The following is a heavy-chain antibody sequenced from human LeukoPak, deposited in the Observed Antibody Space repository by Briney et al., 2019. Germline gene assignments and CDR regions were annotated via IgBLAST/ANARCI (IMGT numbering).Heavy chain of an antibody. CDR2: IYYSGST. CDR3: ARFWIDYYYMDV. V-gene: IGHV4-59*01. J-gene: IGHJ6*03. Sequence: SETLSLTCAVYGGSFSGYYWSWIRQPPGKGLEWIGYIYYSGSTNYNPSLKSRVTISVKTSKNQFSLKLSSVTAADTAVYYCARFWIDYYYMDVWGKGTTVTVSS. D-gene: IGHD3-3*01. CDR1: GGSFSGYY.